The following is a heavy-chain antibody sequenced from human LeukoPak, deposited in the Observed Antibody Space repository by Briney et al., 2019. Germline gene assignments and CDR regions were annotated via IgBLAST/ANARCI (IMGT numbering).Heavy chain of an antibody. Sequence: SETLSLTCTVSGGSISSSSYYWGWVRQPPGKGLEWIGEINHSGSTNYNPSLKSRVTISVDTSKNQFSLRLSSVTAADTAVYYCARAGDSSGYSDYWGQGTLVTVSS. V-gene: IGHV4-39*07. CDR3: ARAGDSSGYSDY. D-gene: IGHD3-22*01. J-gene: IGHJ4*02. CDR1: GGSISSSSYY. CDR2: INHSGST.